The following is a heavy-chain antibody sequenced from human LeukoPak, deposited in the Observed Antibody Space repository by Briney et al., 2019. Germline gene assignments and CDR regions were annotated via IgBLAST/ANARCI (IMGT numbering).Heavy chain of an antibody. CDR1: GFTVSSNY. J-gene: IGHJ6*02. CDR3: ARETTRSGSYSPYYYYGMDV. CDR2: IYSGGST. V-gene: IGHV3-53*01. D-gene: IGHD3-10*01. Sequence: GGSLRLSCAASGFTVSSNYMSWVRQAPGKGLEWVSVIYSGGSTYYADSVKGRFTISRDNSKNTLYLQMNSLRAEDTAVYYCARETTRSGSYSPYYYYGMDVWGQGTTVTVSS.